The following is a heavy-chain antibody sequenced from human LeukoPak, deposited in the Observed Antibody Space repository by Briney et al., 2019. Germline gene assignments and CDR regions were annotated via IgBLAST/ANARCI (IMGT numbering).Heavy chain of an antibody. V-gene: IGHV3-33*06. CDR3: AKGHLWLGFDP. Sequence: TGGSLRLSCAASGFTFSSYGMHWVRQAPGKGLEWVAVIWYDGSNKYYADSVKGRFTTSRDNSKNTLYLQMNSLRAEDTAVYYCAKGHLWLGFDPWGQGTLVTVSS. CDR1: GFTFSSYG. J-gene: IGHJ5*02. CDR2: IWYDGSNK. D-gene: IGHD5-12*01.